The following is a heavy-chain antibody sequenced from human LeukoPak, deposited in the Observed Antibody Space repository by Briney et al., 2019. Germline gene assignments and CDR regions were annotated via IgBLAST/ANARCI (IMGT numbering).Heavy chain of an antibody. CDR2: ISYDGSNK. CDR3: AKKIGTAASLVAFDI. Sequence: PGGSLRLSCAASGFTFSNYGMHRVRQTLGQGLEWLAIISYDGSNKYYADSVKGRFTISRDNSKNALYLQMNSLRAEDTAVYYCAKKIGTAASLVAFDIWGQGTMVTVFS. V-gene: IGHV3-30*18. J-gene: IGHJ3*02. D-gene: IGHD2-2*01. CDR1: GFTFSNYG.